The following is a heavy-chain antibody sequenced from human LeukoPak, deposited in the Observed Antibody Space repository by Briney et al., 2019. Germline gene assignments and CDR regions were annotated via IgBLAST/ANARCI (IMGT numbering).Heavy chain of an antibody. CDR1: GFTFSSYA. J-gene: IGHJ5*02. V-gene: IGHV3-30*04. Sequence: GGSLRLSCAASGFTFSSYAMHWVRQAPGKGLEWVAVISYDGSNKYYADSVKGRFTISRDNSKNTLYLQMNSLRGDDTAVYYCATRIAATDLNLFDPWGQGAQVTVSS. D-gene: IGHD6-13*01. CDR2: ISYDGSNK. CDR3: ATRIAATDLNLFDP.